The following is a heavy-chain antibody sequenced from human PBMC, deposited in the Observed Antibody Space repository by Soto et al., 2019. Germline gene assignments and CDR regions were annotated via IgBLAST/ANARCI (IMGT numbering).Heavy chain of an antibody. Sequence: QVQLVQSGAEVKKPGSSVKVSCKASGGTFSSYAISWVRQAPGQGLEWMGGIIPIFGTANYAQKFQGRVTITADESTSTAYMELSSLRSEDTAVYYCARTPGYCSGGSCYSRWWFDPWGQGILVTVSS. V-gene: IGHV1-69*12. CDR3: ARTPGYCSGGSCYSRWWFDP. D-gene: IGHD2-15*01. J-gene: IGHJ5*02. CDR2: IIPIFGTA. CDR1: GGTFSSYA.